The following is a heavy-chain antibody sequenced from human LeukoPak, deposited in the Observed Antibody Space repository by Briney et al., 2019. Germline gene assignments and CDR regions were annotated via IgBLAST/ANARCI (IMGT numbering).Heavy chain of an antibody. CDR2: INWSGGST. D-gene: IGHD6-13*01. CDR3: ARGRSSNWFDY. Sequence: PGGSLRLSCAASGFTFDDYGMTWVRQAPGKGLEWVSSINWSGGSTGYADSVKGRFTISRDNAKNSLYLQMNSLRAEDTAVYYCARGRSSNWFDYWGQGTLVTVSS. CDR1: GFTFDDYG. J-gene: IGHJ4*02. V-gene: IGHV3-20*04.